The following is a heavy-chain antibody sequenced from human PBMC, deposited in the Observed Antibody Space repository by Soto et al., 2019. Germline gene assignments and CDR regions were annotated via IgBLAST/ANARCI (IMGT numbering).Heavy chain of an antibody. CDR1: GFTFSSYE. CDR3: ARDLPYYELCSGSLAGENYYGMDV. D-gene: IGHD3-3*01. J-gene: IGHJ6*02. CDR2: ISSSGSTI. V-gene: IGHV3-48*03. Sequence: PGGSLRLSCAASGFTFSSYEMNWVRQAPGKGLEWVSYISSSGSTIYYADSVKGRFTISRDNAKNSLYLQMNSLRAEDTAVYYCARDLPYYELCSGSLAGENYYGMDVWRQGPTVT.